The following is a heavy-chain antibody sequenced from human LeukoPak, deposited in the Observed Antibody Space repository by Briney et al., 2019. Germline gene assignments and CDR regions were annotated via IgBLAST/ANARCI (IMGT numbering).Heavy chain of an antibody. CDR3: ARAGRYSSSWEVY. D-gene: IGHD6-13*01. V-gene: IGHV3-74*01. J-gene: IGHJ4*02. CDR2: INSDGSST. CDR1: GFTFSSYA. Sequence: GGSLRLSCAASGFTFSSYAMSWVRQAPGKGLVWVSRINSDGSSTSYADSVKGRFTISRDNAKNTLYLQMNSLRAEDTAVYYCARAGRYSSSWEVYWGQGTLVTVSS.